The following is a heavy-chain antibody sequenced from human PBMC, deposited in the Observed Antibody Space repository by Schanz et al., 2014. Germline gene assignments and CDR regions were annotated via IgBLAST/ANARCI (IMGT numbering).Heavy chain of an antibody. CDR3: AKYRGYYRVSGSYRELEY. V-gene: IGHV3-23*01. CDR1: GFTFGDYA. Sequence: EVQLLESGGGLVQPGGSLRLSCAASGFTFGDYAMTWVRQAPGKGLEWVSAISGSGGSTYYADSVKGRFTISRDNSKNTLYLQMNSLRPEDTAVYYCAKYRGYYRVSGSYRELEYWGQGTLVTVSS. CDR2: ISGSGGST. D-gene: IGHD3-10*01. J-gene: IGHJ4*02.